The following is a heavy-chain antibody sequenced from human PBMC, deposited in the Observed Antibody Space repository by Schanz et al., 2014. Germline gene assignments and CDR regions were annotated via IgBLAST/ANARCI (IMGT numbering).Heavy chain of an antibody. CDR3: SRGECSSTSCHEVAPPDD. D-gene: IGHD2-2*01. V-gene: IGHV4-31*04. Sequence: QERLQESGPGLVKPSETLSLTCTVSGDSISSAYWSWIRQHPGKGLEWIGFIYYRGNTYYNPSLKSRLTMSVDTSKNQFSLRLSSVTAADTAIYYCSRGECSSTSCHEVAPPDDWGQGTLVTVSS. CDR2: IYYRGNT. CDR1: GDSISSAY. J-gene: IGHJ4*02.